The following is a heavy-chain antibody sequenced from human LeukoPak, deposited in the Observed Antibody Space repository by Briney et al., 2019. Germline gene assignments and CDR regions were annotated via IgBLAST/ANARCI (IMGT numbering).Heavy chain of an antibody. CDR3: AANRVGAISY. V-gene: IGHV3-15*01. CDR1: GFTFTNAW. CDR2: IKSRTDGGTT. Sequence: GGSLRLSCAASGFTFTNAWLSWVRQAPGKGLGWVGRIKSRTDGGTTDYAAPVKGRFTISRDDSKNTLYLQMDSLKIEDTAVYYCAANRVGAISYWGQGTLVTVSS. J-gene: IGHJ4*02. D-gene: IGHD1-26*01.